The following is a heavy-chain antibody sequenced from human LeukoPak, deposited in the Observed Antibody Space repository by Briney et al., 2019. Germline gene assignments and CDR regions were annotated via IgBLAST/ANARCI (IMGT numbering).Heavy chain of an antibody. J-gene: IGHJ4*02. Sequence: GESLEISCKGSGYSFTNYWIGWVRQMPGKGLEWMGIIYPGDSDTRYSPSFQGQVTISADKSISTAYLQWSSLKASDTAMYYCARGATGTTNYFDYWGQGTLVTVSS. CDR1: GYSFTNYW. CDR3: ARGATGTTNYFDY. CDR2: IYPGDSDT. D-gene: IGHD1-1*01. V-gene: IGHV5-51*01.